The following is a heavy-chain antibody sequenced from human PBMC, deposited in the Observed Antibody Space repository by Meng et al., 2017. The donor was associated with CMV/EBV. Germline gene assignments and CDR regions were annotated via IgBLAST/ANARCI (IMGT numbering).Heavy chain of an antibody. Sequence: LLELGPESMLPSETRPLTCTVSCGSISSSSYYWGWIRQPPGKGLEWIGSIYYSGSTYYNPSLKSRVTRSVDTSKNQFSLKLSSVTAADTAVYYCVTWLWFGELSGYYFDYWGQGTLVTVSS. J-gene: IGHJ4*02. CDR1: CGSISSSSYY. CDR3: VTWLWFGELSGYYFDY. D-gene: IGHD3-10*01. CDR2: IYYSGST. V-gene: IGHV4-39*07.